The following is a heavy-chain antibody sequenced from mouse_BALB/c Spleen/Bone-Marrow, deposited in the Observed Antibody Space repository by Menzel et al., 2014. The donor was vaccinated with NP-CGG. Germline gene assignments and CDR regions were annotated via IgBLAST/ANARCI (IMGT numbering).Heavy chain of an antibody. D-gene: IGHD1-2*01. CDR2: INPYNDGI. CDR1: GFTFTRYV. CDR3: ASGTPATSYYALDY. J-gene: IGHJ4*01. V-gene: IGHV1-14*01. Sequence: VQLQQSGPELVKPGASVKMSCKASGFTFTRYVIHWVRQKPGQGLEWIGYINPYNDGIKYNEKFKGKATLTSDKSSSTAYMELSSLTSEDSAVYHCASGTPATSYYALDYWGQGTSVTVSS.